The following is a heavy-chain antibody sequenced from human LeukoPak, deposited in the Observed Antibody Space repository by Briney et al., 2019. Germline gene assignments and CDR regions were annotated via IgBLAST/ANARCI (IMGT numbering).Heavy chain of an antibody. CDR2: INHSRGT. CDR1: GGSFSGYY. J-gene: IGHJ4*02. CDR3: AREDYYFDS. V-gene: IGHV4-34*01. Sequence: SETLSLTCAVYGGSFSGYYWSWIRQPPGKGLEWIGEINHSRGTKYNPSLESRVTILLDASKNEFSLNLNSVTAADTAVYYCAREDYYFDSWGQGTLVTVSS.